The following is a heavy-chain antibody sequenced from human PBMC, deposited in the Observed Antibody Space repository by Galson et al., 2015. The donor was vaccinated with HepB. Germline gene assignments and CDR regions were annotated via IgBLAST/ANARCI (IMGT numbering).Heavy chain of an antibody. J-gene: IGHJ3*02. V-gene: IGHV6-1*01. Sequence: CAISGDSASSNSVAWSWIRQSPSRGLEWLGTTYFRSKWYLDYSVSMKSRIIITPDTSKNQFSLQLNFVTPEDTAVYYCVRGQSRTYNIWGQGTMVTVSS. CDR1: GDSASSNSVA. D-gene: IGHD3-16*01. CDR2: TYFRSKWYL. CDR3: VRGQSRTYNI.